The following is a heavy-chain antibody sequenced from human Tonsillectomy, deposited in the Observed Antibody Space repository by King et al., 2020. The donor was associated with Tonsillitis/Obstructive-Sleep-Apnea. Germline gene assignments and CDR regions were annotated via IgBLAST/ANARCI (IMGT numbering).Heavy chain of an antibody. CDR2: IKQDGSEK. CDR1: GFTFSTYS. V-gene: IGHV3-7*04. Sequence: VQLVESGGGLVQPGGSLRLSCAASGFTFSTYSMSWVRQAPGNGLEWVANIKQDGSEKYYVVSVKGRFTISRDNDKNSLYLQMNSLRAEDTAVYYCARDFRLYTSGWSEPFDYWGQGTLVTVSS. CDR3: ARDFRLYTSGWSEPFDY. J-gene: IGHJ4*02. D-gene: IGHD6-19*01.